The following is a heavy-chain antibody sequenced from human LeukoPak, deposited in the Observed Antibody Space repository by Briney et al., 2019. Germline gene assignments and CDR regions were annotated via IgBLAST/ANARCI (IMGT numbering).Heavy chain of an antibody. CDR2: MNPNSGST. Sequence: ASVKVSCKASGYTFTSYDINWVRQATGQGLEWMGWMNPNSGSTGYAQKFQGRVTMTRNTSISTAYMELSSLRSEDTAVYYCARGPHYDYVWGSYRPNWFDPWGQGTLVTVSS. CDR3: ARGPHYDYVWGSYRPNWFDP. V-gene: IGHV1-8*01. J-gene: IGHJ5*02. CDR1: GYTFTSYD. D-gene: IGHD3-16*02.